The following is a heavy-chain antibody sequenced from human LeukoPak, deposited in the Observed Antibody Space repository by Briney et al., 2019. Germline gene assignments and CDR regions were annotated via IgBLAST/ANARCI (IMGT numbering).Heavy chain of an antibody. CDR2: ISGSGGNT. Sequence: GGSLRLSCAASGFTFSSYAISWVSQDPGKGLEWVSAISGSGGNTYYADSVKGRFTISRNNSKNTLYLQMNSLRAEDTAVYYCAKAGEGATIRDYCGQGTLVTASS. J-gene: IGHJ4*02. D-gene: IGHD5-24*01. CDR1: GFTFSSYA. V-gene: IGHV3-23*01. CDR3: AKAGEGATIRDY.